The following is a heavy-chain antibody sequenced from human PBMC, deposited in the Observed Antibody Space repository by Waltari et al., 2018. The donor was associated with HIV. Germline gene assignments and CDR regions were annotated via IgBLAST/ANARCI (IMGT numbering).Heavy chain of an antibody. D-gene: IGHD3-3*01. V-gene: IGHV4-4*07. J-gene: IGHJ3*02. CDR3: ARSITIFGVADDAFDI. Sequence: QVQLQESGPGLVKPSETLSLTCTVPGGSISSYYWSWIRQPAGKGLEWIGRIYTSGSTNYNPSLKSRVTMSVDTSKNQFSLKLSSVTAADTAVYYCARSITIFGVADDAFDIWGQGTMVTVSS. CDR1: GGSISSYY. CDR2: IYTSGST.